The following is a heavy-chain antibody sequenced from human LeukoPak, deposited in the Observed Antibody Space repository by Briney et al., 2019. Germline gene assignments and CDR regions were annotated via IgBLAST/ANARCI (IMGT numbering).Heavy chain of an antibody. D-gene: IGHD5-24*01. CDR2: INPNSGGT. CDR3: ARDGYNFRDAFDI. V-gene: IGHV1-2*02. Sequence: ASVKVSCKASGGTFSSYAISWVRQAPGQGLEWMGWINPNSGGTNYAQKFQGRVTMTRDTSISTAYMELSRLRSDDTAVYYCARDGYNFRDAFDIWGQGTMVTVSS. J-gene: IGHJ3*02. CDR1: GGTFSSYA.